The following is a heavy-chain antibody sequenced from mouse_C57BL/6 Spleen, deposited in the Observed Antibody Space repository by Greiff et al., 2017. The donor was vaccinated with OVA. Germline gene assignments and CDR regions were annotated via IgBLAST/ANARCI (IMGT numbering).Heavy chain of an antibody. CDR1: GFSFTSSG. D-gene: IGHD2-2*01. J-gene: IGHJ4*01. V-gene: IGHV2-2*01. CDR2: IWSGGST. Sequence: QVQLQQSGPGLVQPSQSLSITCPVSGFSFTSSGVHWVRQSPGKGLEWLGVIWSGGSTDYNAAFISRLSISKDNTKSKVFFKMNSLQAEDTARYYCDRKVTAMDYWGQGTSVTVSS. CDR3: DRKVTAMDY.